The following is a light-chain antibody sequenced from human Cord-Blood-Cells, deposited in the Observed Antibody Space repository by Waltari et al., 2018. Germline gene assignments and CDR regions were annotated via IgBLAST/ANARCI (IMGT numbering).Light chain of an antibody. CDR3: SSYTSSSLVV. Sequence: QSALTQPASVSGSPGPSITISCSGTSSDVGGYNYVSWYPQHPGKAPNLMIYDVSNRPSGVSNRFSGSKSGNTASLTISGLQAEDEADYYCSSYTSSSLVVFGGGTKLTVL. J-gene: IGLJ2*01. CDR1: SSDVGGYNY. V-gene: IGLV2-14*01. CDR2: DVS.